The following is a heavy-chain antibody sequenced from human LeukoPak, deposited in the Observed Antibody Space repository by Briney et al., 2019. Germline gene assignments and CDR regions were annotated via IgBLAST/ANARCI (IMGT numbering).Heavy chain of an antibody. CDR3: ASDWDGAGSLDY. Sequence: GGSLRPSCAACGFTFSIYGMNWVRQAQGKGLEWVSSISSSSSYIYNADSVKGRFTISRDNAKSSLYLQMNSLRAEDTAVYYCASDWDGAGSLDYWRQGTLVTVAS. V-gene: IGHV3-21*01. CDR1: GFTFSIYG. CDR2: ISSSSSYI. D-gene: IGHD6-13*01. J-gene: IGHJ4*02.